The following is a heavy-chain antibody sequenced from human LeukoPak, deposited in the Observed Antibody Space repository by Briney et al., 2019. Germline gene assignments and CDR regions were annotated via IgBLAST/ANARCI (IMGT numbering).Heavy chain of an antibody. V-gene: IGHV1-2*02. Sequence: ASVKVSCKASGSTFTGYNRNWGRQPPAQGLEWMGGINPNSGGTNYAQKFQGRVTMTRDTSISTAYMELSRLRSDDTAVYYCARDTVRFLEWFPLYFDYWGQGTLVTVSS. J-gene: IGHJ4*02. D-gene: IGHD3-3*01. CDR3: ARDTVRFLEWFPLYFDY. CDR1: GSTFTGYN. CDR2: INPNSGGT.